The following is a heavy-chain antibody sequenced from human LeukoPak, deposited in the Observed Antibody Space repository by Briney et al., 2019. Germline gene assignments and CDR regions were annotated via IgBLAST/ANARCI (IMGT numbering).Heavy chain of an antibody. J-gene: IGHJ4*02. Sequence: PSETLSLTCAVYGESMIGHYWTWIRQPPGKRLEWIGEIHHSGGTNTNPSLKNRLTMSIDMSKNQFSLKLKSVTAADTAVYYCARATASGSGRAYDHWAQGNLVPVSS. CDR1: GESMIGHY. CDR3: ARATASGSGRAYDH. D-gene: IGHD3-10*01. V-gene: IGHV4-34*01. CDR2: IHHSGGT.